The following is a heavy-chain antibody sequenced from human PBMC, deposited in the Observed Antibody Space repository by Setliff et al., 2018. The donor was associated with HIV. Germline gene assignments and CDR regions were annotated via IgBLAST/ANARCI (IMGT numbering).Heavy chain of an antibody. D-gene: IGHD1-26*01. V-gene: IGHV1-2*02. CDR2: INPNSGGT. CDR1: GDTFTGYY. Sequence: ASVKVSCKAPGDTFTGYYMHWVRQAPGQGLEWMGWINPNSGGTNYAQRFQGRVIMTRDTSISTAYMQLSRLRSDDTAVYYCARDRLSYNFYYYGMDVWGQGTTVTVSS. CDR3: ARDRLSYNFYYYGMDV. J-gene: IGHJ6*02.